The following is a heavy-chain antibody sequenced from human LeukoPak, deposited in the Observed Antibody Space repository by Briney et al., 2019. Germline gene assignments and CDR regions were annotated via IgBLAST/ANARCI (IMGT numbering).Heavy chain of an antibody. CDR2: IYYSGST. CDR1: GGSISSYY. V-gene: IGHV4-59*08. D-gene: IGHD3-22*01. J-gene: IGHJ3*02. CDR3: ARGPYSYDSSGAFDI. Sequence: SETLSLTCTVSGGSISSYYWSWIRQPPGKGLEWIGYIYYSGSTNYNPSLKSRVTISVDTSKNQFSLKLSSVTAADTAVYFCARGPYSYDSSGAFDIWGQGTIVTVSS.